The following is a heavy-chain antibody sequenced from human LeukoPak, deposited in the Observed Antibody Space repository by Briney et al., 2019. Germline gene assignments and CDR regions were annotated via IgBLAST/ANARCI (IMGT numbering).Heavy chain of an antibody. D-gene: IGHD3-22*01. Sequence: SETLSLTCTVSGGSISSSSYYWGWIRQPPGKGLEWIGRIYYSGSTYYNPSLKSPVTISVDTSKNQCSLKLSSVTAADTAVYYCARHASITMIVVVTYVDYWGQGTLVTVSS. CDR1: GGSISSSSYY. J-gene: IGHJ4*02. V-gene: IGHV4-39*01. CDR3: ARHASITMIVVVTYVDY. CDR2: IYYSGST.